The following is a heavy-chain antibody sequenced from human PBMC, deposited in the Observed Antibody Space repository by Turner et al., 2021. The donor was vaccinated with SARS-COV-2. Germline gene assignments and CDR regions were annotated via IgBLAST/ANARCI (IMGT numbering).Heavy chain of an antibody. CDR1: GFTFSSYE. D-gene: IGHD1-26*01. CDR2: ISRSGSTI. Sequence: EVQLVESGGGLLKPGGSLRLSCAASGFTFSSYEMNWVRQAPGKGLEWVSYISRSGSTIYYADSVKGRFTISRDNAKNSLYLQMNSLRAEDTAVYYCARAGVGATYYFDYWGQGTLVTVSS. CDR3: ARAGVGATYYFDY. J-gene: IGHJ4*02. V-gene: IGHV3-48*03.